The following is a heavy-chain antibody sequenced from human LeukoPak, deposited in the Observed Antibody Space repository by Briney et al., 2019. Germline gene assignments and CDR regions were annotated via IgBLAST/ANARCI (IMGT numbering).Heavy chain of an antibody. CDR2: IKQDGSEK. CDR3: ARAALGYCSSTSCYEEGY. V-gene: IGHV3-7*03. CDR1: GFTFSSYW. J-gene: IGHJ4*02. D-gene: IGHD2-2*01. Sequence: GGSLRLSCAASGFTFSSYWMSWVRQAPGKGLEWVANIKQDGSEKYYVDSVKGRFTISRDNAKNSLYLQMNSLRSEDTAVYYCARAALGYCSSTSCYEEGYWGQGTLVTVSS.